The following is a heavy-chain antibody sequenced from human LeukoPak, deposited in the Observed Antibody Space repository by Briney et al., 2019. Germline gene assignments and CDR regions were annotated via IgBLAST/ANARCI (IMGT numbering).Heavy chain of an antibody. J-gene: IGHJ4*02. Sequence: PGGSLRLSCAASGFTFSSYGMHWVRQAPGKGLEWVAVISYDGSNKYYADSVKGRFTISRDNSKNTLYLQMNSLRAEDTAVYYCGNRDYFDYWGQGTLVTVSS. D-gene: IGHD5-24*01. CDR1: GFTFSSYG. CDR2: ISYDGSNK. CDR3: GNRDYFDY. V-gene: IGHV3-30*03.